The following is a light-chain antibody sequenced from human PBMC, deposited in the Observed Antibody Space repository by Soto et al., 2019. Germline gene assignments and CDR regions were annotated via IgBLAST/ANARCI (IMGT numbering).Light chain of an antibody. CDR1: QSVSNY. J-gene: IGKJ1*01. CDR3: QQRSNWPT. CDR2: DAS. V-gene: IGKV3-11*01. Sequence: EILLTQSPSTLSLSPGERATLSCRASQSVSNYLAWYQQKPGQAPRLLIYDASNRATGIPARLSGSGSGTDFTLTISNLEPEDFAVYYCQQRSNWPTFGQGTKVDIK.